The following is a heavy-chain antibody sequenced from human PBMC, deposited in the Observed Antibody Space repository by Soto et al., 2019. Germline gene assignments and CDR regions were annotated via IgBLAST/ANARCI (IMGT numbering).Heavy chain of an antibody. CDR2: INPSGGST. Sequence: ASVKVSCKASGYTFTSYYMHWVRQAPGQGLEWMGIINPSGGSTSYAQKFQGRVTMTRDTSTSTVYMELSSLRSEDAAVYYCAREIAVAEGRGYWGQGTLVTVSS. J-gene: IGHJ4*02. V-gene: IGHV1-46*01. CDR1: GYTFTSYY. D-gene: IGHD6-19*01. CDR3: AREIAVAEGRGY.